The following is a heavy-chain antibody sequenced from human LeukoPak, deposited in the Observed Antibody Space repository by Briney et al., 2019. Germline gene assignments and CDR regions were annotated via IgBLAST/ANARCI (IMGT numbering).Heavy chain of an antibody. D-gene: IGHD6-13*01. CDR1: GVTFSSYG. CDR3: ARGRGVSTSWYFDY. Sequence: PGGSLRLSCAASGVTFSSYGMHWVRQAPGKGLEWVAVISYDGSNKYYADSVKGRFTISRDNSKNTLYLQMNSLRAEDTAVYYCARGRGVSTSWYFDYWGQGTLVTVSS. J-gene: IGHJ4*02. V-gene: IGHV3-30*03. CDR2: ISYDGSNK.